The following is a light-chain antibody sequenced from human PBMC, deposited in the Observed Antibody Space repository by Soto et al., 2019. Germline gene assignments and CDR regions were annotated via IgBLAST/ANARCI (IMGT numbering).Light chain of an antibody. CDR2: GVT. CDR1: SSDVGGNNH. J-gene: IGLJ1*01. CDR3: NSFTGSRGYV. V-gene: IGLV2-14*01. Sequence: QSSLTQPASVSGSPGRSITISCAGTSSDVGGNNHVSWYQQHPGKAPKLIIYGVTNRPSGVSYRFSGSKSGNTASLTISGLQTEDEADYYCNSFTGSRGYVFGTGTKVTVL.